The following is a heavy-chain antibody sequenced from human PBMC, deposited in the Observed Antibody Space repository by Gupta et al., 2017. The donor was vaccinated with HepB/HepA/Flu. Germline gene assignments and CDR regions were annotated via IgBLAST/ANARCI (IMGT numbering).Heavy chain of an antibody. Sequence: QLQLVQTGAVVRKLGSLWKVSCKASGYAFSSYGISWVRQATGQELEWRGWIITDDGITKYELKFHGRVTLTSVTPTSTVHMELRNLRSDDTALYYCARTQGDCDYGGQGILRTVSP. D-gene: IGHD3-16*01. J-gene: IGHJ4*02. CDR3: ARTQGDCDY. CDR1: GYAFSSYG. CDR2: IITDDGIT. V-gene: IGHV1-18*01.